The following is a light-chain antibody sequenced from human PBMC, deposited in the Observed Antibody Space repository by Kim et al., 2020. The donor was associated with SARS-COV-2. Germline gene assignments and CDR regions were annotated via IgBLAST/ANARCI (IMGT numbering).Light chain of an antibody. Sequence: ELVLTQSPATLSLSPGERATLSCRASQSVSTFLAWYQQKPGQAPSLLIYDASNRATGVPSRFSGSGSGTDFTLTISSLEPEDFAVYYCHHRSDWPLTCGGGTKVEIK. CDR3: HHRSDWPLT. CDR1: QSVSTF. V-gene: IGKV3-11*01. CDR2: DAS. J-gene: IGKJ4*01.